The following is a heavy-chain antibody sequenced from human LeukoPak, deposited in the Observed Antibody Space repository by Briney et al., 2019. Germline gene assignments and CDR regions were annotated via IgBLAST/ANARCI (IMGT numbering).Heavy chain of an antibody. CDR3: AKAPRVGATSPVDY. CDR2: ISSSSSYI. J-gene: IGHJ4*02. Sequence: GGSLRLSCAASGFTFSSYSMNWVRQAPGKGLEWVSPISSSSSYIYYADSVKGRFTISRDNAKNSLYLQMNSLRAEDTAVYYCAKAPRVGATSPVDYWGQGTLVTVSS. V-gene: IGHV3-21*04. D-gene: IGHD1-26*01. CDR1: GFTFSSYS.